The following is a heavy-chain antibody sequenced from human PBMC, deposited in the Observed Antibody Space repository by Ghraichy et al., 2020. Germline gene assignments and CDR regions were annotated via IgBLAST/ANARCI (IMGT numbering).Heavy chain of an antibody. D-gene: IGHD2-8*02. V-gene: IGHV3-23*01. Sequence: GGSLRLSCAASGFTFSSFAMTWVRQAPGKGLEWVSTITGSGNSIYAADSVKGRFTTSRDNYKNTLYLEMSRLRAEETAIYYCAKGVDSTAWPLPFGLDVWGQGTTVAVS. CDR2: ITGSGNSI. CDR3: AKGVDSTAWPLPFGLDV. J-gene: IGHJ6*02. CDR1: GFTFSSFA.